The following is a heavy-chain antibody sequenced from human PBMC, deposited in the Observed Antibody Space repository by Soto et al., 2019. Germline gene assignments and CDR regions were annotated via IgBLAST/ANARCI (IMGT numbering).Heavy chain of an antibody. CDR2: IYHSGST. CDR1: GGSISSGGYY. Sequence: QVQLQESGPGLVKPSQTLSLTCTVSGGSISSGGYYWSWIRQHPGKGLEWIGNIYHSGSTYYNPSLKSRVTISVDTSKKQFSLKLSSVTAADTAVYYCARDGYYYDSSSKKEYFDYWGQGSLVTVSS. J-gene: IGHJ4*02. V-gene: IGHV4-31*03. D-gene: IGHD3-22*01. CDR3: ARDGYYYDSSSKKEYFDY.